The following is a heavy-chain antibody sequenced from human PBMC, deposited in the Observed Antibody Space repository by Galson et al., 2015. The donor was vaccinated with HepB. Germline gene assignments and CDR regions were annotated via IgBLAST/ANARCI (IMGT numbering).Heavy chain of an antibody. J-gene: IGHJ6*02. D-gene: IGHD6-13*01. CDR3: VSAGYKLVLRIRCYYGMDV. CDR2: INHSGST. Sequence: GKGLEWIGEINHSGSTNYNPSLKSRVTISVDTSKNQFSLKLSSVTAADTAVYYCVSAGYKLVLRIRCYYGMDVWGQGTTVTVSS. V-gene: IGHV4-34*01.